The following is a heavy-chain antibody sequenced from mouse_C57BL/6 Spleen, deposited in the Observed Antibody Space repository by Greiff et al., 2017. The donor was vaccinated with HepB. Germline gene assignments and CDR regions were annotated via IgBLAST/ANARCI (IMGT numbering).Heavy chain of an antibody. J-gene: IGHJ1*03. Sequence: QVQLQQSGPELVKPGASVKISCKASGYTFTDYYINWVKQRPGQGLEWIGWIYPRSGNTKYNEKFKGKATLTVDTSSSTAYMQLSSLTSEDSAVYFCARSDYSNYDWYFDVWGTGTTVTVSS. V-gene: IGHV1-84*01. D-gene: IGHD2-5*01. CDR3: ARSDYSNYDWYFDV. CDR1: GYTFTDYY. CDR2: IYPRSGNT.